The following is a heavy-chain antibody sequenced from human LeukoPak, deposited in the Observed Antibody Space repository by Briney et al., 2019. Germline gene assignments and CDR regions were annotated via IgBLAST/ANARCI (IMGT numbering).Heavy chain of an antibody. CDR1: GGSFSGYY. CDR2: INHSGST. J-gene: IGHJ4*02. V-gene: IGHV4-34*01. Sequence: KPSETLSLTCAVSGGSFSGYYWSWIRQPPGKGLEWIGEINHSGSTNYNPSLKSRVTIPVDTSKNQFSLKLSSVTAADTAVYYCARAHYYGSGSYYRLDYWGQGTLVTVSS. CDR3: ARAHYYGSGSYYRLDY. D-gene: IGHD3-10*01.